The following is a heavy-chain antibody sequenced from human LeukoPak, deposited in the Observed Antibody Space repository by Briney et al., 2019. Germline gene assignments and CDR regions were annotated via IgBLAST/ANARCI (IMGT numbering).Heavy chain of an antibody. V-gene: IGHV4-30-2*01. J-gene: IGHJ5*02. CDR2: IYHSGST. D-gene: IGHD6-13*01. CDR1: GGSISSGGYS. Sequence: PSQTLPLTCAVSGGSISSGGYSWRWIRQPPGKGLEWIGYIYHSGSTYYNPSLKSRVTISVDRSKNQFSLKLSSVTAADTAVYYCARGNSRRVWFDPWGQGTLVAVSS. CDR3: ARGNSRRVWFDP.